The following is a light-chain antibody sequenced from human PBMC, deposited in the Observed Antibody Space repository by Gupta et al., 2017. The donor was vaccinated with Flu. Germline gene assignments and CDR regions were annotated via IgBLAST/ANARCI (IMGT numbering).Light chain of an antibody. V-gene: IGLV2-8*01. CDR2: EVT. Sequence: QSALTQPPSASGSPGQTVTISCTGSSSDVGGYNYVSWYQQHPGKAPKLLIYEVTRRPSGVPDRFSGSKSGNTASLTVSGLQAEDGADYYCSSYGGSSNFEVSGGGTKLTVV. CDR3: SSYGGSSNFEV. J-gene: IGLJ3*02. CDR1: SSDVGGYNY.